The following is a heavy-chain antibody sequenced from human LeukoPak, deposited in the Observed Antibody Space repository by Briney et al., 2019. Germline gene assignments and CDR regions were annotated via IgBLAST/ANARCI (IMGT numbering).Heavy chain of an antibody. D-gene: IGHD2-2*01. CDR2: IIWNSGSI. J-gene: IGHJ6*02. Sequence: GRSLRLSCAAAGFTFDDYAMHWVRQAPGKGLEWVSGIIWNSGSIGYADSWKGRFTISRDNAKKSLYLQMKSMRAEDTDLYYCAKEGTRIPAARKYYYYGMDVWGQGTTVTVSS. CDR1: GFTFDDYA. V-gene: IGHV3-9*01. CDR3: AKEGTRIPAARKYYYYGMDV.